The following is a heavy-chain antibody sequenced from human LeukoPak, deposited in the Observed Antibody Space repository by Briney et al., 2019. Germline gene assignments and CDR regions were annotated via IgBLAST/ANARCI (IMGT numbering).Heavy chain of an antibody. Sequence: GESLKISCKGSGYDFTNFWIGWVRQMPGEGLEWMGITYPGDSNPRYSPSFQGQVTISADKSISTAYLLWSSLKASDTAMYYCARRYRNTGYNYIYYFDYCGQGTLVTVSS. CDR3: ARRYRNTGYNYIYYFDY. J-gene: IGHJ4*02. CDR2: TYPGDSNP. V-gene: IGHV5-51*01. CDR1: GYDFTNFW. D-gene: IGHD3-22*01.